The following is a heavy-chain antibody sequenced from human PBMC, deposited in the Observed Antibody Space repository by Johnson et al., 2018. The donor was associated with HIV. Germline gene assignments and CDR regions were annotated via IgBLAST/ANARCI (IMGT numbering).Heavy chain of an antibody. V-gene: IGHV3-30*02. CDR2: IRYDGKDK. D-gene: IGHD3-10*01. Sequence: QVQLVESGGGVVQPGRSLRLSCAASGFTFSTYGIHWVRQAPGKGLEWVSFIRYDGKDKYYADSVKGRFTISRDNSKNTLYLQMNSLRAEDTAVYYCARGRITMVQGVIFGAFDIWGQGTMVTVSS. CDR1: GFTFSTYG. CDR3: ARGRITMVQGVIFGAFDI. J-gene: IGHJ3*02.